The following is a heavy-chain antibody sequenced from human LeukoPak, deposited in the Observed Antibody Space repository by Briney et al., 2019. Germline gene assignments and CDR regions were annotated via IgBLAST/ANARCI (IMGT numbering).Heavy chain of an antibody. J-gene: IGHJ4*02. CDR3: ARVSSFDWLYYFDY. V-gene: IGHV1-2*02. CDR1: GYSFTGYY. Sequence: ASVKVSCKASGYSFTGYYIHWVRQAPGQGLECMGWINPNSGDTNYAQKFLGRVTMTRDTSISTAYMELSRLRSDDTAIYYCARVSSFDWLYYFDYWGQGTLVTVSS. D-gene: IGHD3-9*01. CDR2: INPNSGDT.